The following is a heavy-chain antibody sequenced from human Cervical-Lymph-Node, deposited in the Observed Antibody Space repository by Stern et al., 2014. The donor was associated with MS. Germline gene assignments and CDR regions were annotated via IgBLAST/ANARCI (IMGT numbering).Heavy chain of an antibody. CDR1: GYTFSGYY. Sequence: QVQLVQSGAEMRKPGASVKVSCKASGYTFSGYYLHWVRQAPGQGLEWMGWINPKSGGTSSAQKFQGRVTLTRDTSTTTVYMELSSLRSDDTATYFCARVGCRNSSTSCYSTEYFQHWGQGTLVSVYS. J-gene: IGHJ1*01. CDR3: ARVGCRNSSTSCYSTEYFQH. D-gene: IGHD6-19*01. CDR2: INPKSGGT. V-gene: IGHV1-2*02.